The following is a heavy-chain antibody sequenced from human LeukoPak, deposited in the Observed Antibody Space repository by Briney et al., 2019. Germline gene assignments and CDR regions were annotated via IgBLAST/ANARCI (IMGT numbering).Heavy chain of an antibody. CDR2: IYYSTST. Sequence: PSENLSLNCSVYGGSISGYYWGWHPQPPGKGLEWSTYIYYSTSTNYNPSPRSRVTISVETSKTQFTLMLSSGTAADTAVYYCAGDHSSGWCYFDPWGRGTLVTVSS. V-gene: IGHV4-59*01. D-gene: IGHD6-19*01. CDR3: AGDHSSGWCYFDP. J-gene: IGHJ2*01. CDR1: GGSISGYY.